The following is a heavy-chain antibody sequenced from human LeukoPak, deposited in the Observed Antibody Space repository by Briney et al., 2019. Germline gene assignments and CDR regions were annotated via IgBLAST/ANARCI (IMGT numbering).Heavy chain of an antibody. CDR3: ARGGLRSDYYYYGMDV. V-gene: IGHV4-34*01. Sequence: SETLSLTCAVYGGSFSGYYWSWIRQPPGKGLEWIGEINHSGSTNYNPSLKSRVTISVDTSKNQFSLKLSSVTAADTAVYYCARGGLRSDYYYYGMDVWGQGTTVTVSS. CDR2: INHSGST. D-gene: IGHD3-22*01. J-gene: IGHJ6*02. CDR1: GGSFSGYY.